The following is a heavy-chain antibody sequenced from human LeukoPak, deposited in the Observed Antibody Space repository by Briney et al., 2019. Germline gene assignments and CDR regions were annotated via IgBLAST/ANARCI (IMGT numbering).Heavy chain of an antibody. CDR1: GFTFIKCA. J-gene: IGHJ4*02. CDR3: ERDLDWILFDS. D-gene: IGHD3-9*01. V-gene: IGHV3-74*03. Sequence: PGGSLRLSCAASGFTFIKCAMTWVRQAPGKGLVWVARIRPEGTTTAYADSVKGRFTISRDNAKNTLFLQMNSLSAEDAAVYSCERDLDWILFDSWGQGTLVTVSS. CDR2: IRPEGTTT.